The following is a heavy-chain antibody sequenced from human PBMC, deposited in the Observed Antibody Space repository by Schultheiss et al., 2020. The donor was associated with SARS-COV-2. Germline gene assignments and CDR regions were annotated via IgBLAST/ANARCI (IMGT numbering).Heavy chain of an antibody. CDR3: ARDPTYYDFWSGYIPLRYYYYGMDV. J-gene: IGHJ6*04. V-gene: IGHV3-33*01. Sequence: GGSLRLSCAASGFTFSSYGMHWVRQAPGKGLEWVAVIWYDGSNKYYADSVKGRFTISRDNSKNTLYLQMNSLRAEDTAVYYCARDPTYYDFWSGYIPLRYYYYGMDVWGKGTTVTVSS. CDR2: IWYDGSNK. CDR1: GFTFSSYG. D-gene: IGHD3-3*01.